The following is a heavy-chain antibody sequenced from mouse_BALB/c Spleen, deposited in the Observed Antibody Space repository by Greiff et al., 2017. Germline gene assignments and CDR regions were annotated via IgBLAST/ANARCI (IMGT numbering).Heavy chain of an antibody. CDR2: IWAGGST. J-gene: IGHJ3*01. D-gene: IGHD2-1*01. V-gene: IGHV2-9*02. Sequence: VKLVESGPGLVAPSQSLSITCTVSGFSLTSYGVHWVRQPPGKGLEWLGVIWAGGSTNYNSALMSRLSISKDNSKSQVFLKMNSLQTDDTAMYYCARDKGVYGNYGFAYWGQGTLVTVSA. CDR3: ARDKGVYGNYGFAY. CDR1: GFSLTSYG.